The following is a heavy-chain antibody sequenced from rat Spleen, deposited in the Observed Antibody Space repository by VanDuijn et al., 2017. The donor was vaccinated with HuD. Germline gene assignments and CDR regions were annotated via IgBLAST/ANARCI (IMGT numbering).Heavy chain of an antibody. CDR2: ISYDGSST. J-gene: IGHJ3*01. Sequence: EVQLVESDGGLVQPGRSLKLSCVASGFTFGDYYMAWVRQAPTKGLEWVATISYDGSSTYYRDSVKGRFTISRDNVKSTLYLQMDSLRSEDTATYYCANTYYGSWFAYWGQGTLVTVSS. CDR1: GFTFGDYY. V-gene: IGHV5-29*01. CDR3: ANTYYGSWFAY. D-gene: IGHD1-9*01.